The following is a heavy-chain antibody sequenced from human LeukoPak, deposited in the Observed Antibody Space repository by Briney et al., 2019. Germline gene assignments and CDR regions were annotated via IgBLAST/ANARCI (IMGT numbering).Heavy chain of an antibody. CDR3: ARDLGASYGMDV. D-gene: IGHD3-16*01. V-gene: IGHV1-18*01. Sequence: ASVEVSCKASGYTFTSYGTNWVRQAPGQGLEWMGWISAHNGNTNYAQKFHGRVTMTTDTSTSTAYMELRSLRSDDTAVYYCARDLGASYGMDVWGQGTTVTVSS. CDR1: GYTFTSYG. CDR2: ISAHNGNT. J-gene: IGHJ6*02.